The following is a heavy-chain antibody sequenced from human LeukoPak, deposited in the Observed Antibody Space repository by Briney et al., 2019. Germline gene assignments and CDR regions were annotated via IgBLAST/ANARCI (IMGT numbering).Heavy chain of an antibody. J-gene: IGHJ4*02. D-gene: IGHD3-3*01. Sequence: SVKVSCKASGGTFSSYAISWLQQAPGQGLEWMGGIIPIFGTANYAQKFQGRVTITADESTSTAYMELSSLRSENTAVYYCARAFYDFWSGYQADMHYFDYWGQGTLVTVSS. CDR3: ARAFYDFWSGYQADMHYFDY. CDR2: IIPIFGTA. CDR1: GGTFSSYA. V-gene: IGHV1-69*01.